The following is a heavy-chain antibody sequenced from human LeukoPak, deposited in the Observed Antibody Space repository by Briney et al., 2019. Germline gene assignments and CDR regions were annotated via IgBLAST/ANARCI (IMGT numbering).Heavy chain of an antibody. Sequence: ASVKVSFKASGYTFTSYYMHWVRQAPGQGLEWMGIINPSGGSTSYAQKFQGRVTMTRDMSTSTVYMELSSLRSEDTAVYYCARDRGDEEDSSSQSNWFDPWGQGTLVTVTS. CDR1: GYTFTSYY. CDR3: ARDRGDEEDSSSQSNWFDP. V-gene: IGHV1-46*01. CDR2: INPSGGST. D-gene: IGHD6-13*01. J-gene: IGHJ5*02.